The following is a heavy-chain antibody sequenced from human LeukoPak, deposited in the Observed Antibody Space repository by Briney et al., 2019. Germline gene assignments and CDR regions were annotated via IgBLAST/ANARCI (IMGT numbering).Heavy chain of an antibody. J-gene: IGHJ4*02. CDR3: AKSLDY. CDR2: IKGDGSET. Sequence: PGGSLRLSCVASGFTFSRSWTEWVRQAPGKGLEWVANIKGDGSETHYVDSAKGRFTISRDNAKNYLYLQIDRVRVEDTAIYYCAKSLDYWGQGALLTVSS. CDR1: GFTFSRSW. V-gene: IGHV3-7*01.